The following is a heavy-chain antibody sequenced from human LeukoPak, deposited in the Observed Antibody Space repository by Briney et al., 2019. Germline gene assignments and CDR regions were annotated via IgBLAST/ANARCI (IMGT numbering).Heavy chain of an antibody. CDR3: ARGPILEWLPISLHYYYYYMDV. CDR1: GYTFTSYD. D-gene: IGHD3-3*01. CDR2: MNPNSGNT. J-gene: IGHJ6*03. V-gene: IGHV1-8*03. Sequence: GASVKVSCKASGYTFTSYDINWVRQATGQGLEWMGWMNPNSGNTGYAQKFQGRVTITRSTSISTAYMELSSLRSEDTAVYYCARGPILEWLPISLHYYYYYMDVWGKGTTVTVSS.